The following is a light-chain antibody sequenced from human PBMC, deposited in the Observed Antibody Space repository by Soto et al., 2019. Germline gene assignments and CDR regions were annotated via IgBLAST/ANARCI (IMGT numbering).Light chain of an antibody. CDR2: GAT. CDR3: QQYNYLIT. Sequence: EIVLTQSPAILSVSPGERATLSCRASQSISRSLAWYQQKPGQAPRLLIYGATSRATGIPDRFSGSGSGTDFTLTISRLEPEDFAVYFCQQYNYLITFGQGTRLEIK. J-gene: IGKJ5*01. V-gene: IGKV3D-15*01. CDR1: QSISRS.